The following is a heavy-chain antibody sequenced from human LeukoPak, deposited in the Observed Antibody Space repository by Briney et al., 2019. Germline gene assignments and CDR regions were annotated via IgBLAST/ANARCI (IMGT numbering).Heavy chain of an antibody. V-gene: IGHV3-30*18. CDR2: ISYDGSKK. J-gene: IGHJ4*02. Sequence: GGSLRLSCAASGFTFSSYGMHWVRQAPGKGLEWVAVISYDGSKKYYADSVKGRFTISRDNSKNTLYVQMNSLRAEDTAVYYCAKEAARGNYFDYWGQGTLVTVSS. CDR1: GFTFSSYG. CDR3: AKEAARGNYFDY.